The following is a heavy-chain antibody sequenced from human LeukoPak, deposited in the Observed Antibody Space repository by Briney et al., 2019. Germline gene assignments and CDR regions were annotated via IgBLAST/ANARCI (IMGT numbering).Heavy chain of an antibody. J-gene: IGHJ4*02. CDR1: GFTFSSYS. D-gene: IGHD3-3*01. Sequence: SGGSLRLSCAASGFTFSSYSMNWARQAPGKGLEWVSYISSSSSTIYYADSVKGRFTISRDNAKNSLYLQMNSLRAEDTALYYCARERSYDFWSGAFDYWGQGTLVTVSS. CDR3: ARERSYDFWSGAFDY. CDR2: ISSSSSTI. V-gene: IGHV3-48*01.